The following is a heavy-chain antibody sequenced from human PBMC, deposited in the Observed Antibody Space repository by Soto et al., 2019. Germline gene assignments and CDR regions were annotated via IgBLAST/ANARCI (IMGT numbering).Heavy chain of an antibody. CDR2: TYYRSKWYN. CDR3: ARDGDYSGWSGSLDY. CDR1: GDSVSSNDST. V-gene: IGHV6-1*01. Sequence: SQTLSLTCAISGDSVSSNDSTWDWIRQSPSRGLEWLGRTYYRSKWYNDYAVSVKSRITIDPDTSKNQFSLHLNSVTPEDTAVYYCARDGDYSGWSGSLDYWGQGTLVTVSP. J-gene: IGHJ4*02. D-gene: IGHD6-19*01.